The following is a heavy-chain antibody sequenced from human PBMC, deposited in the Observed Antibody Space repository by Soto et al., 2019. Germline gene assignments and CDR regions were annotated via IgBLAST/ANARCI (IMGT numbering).Heavy chain of an antibody. CDR1: GFTFGSDA. Sequence: GGSLRLSCAATGFTFGSDAMNWVRQTPGKGLEGVSGISNNGEEIYYADSVKGRVTISRDNSKNTLYLQLNSLTAEDTALYRCTRDTYDFWSGASFFAVWGLGTLVTVSS. J-gene: IGHJ1*01. CDR3: TRDTYDFWSGASFFAV. V-gene: IGHV3-23*01. CDR2: ISNNGEEI. D-gene: IGHD3-3*01.